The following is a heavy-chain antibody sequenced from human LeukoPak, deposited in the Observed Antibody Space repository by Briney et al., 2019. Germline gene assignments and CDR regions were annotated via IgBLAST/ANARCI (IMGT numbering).Heavy chain of an antibody. CDR1: GGSVSSSNYY. CDR2: IYYSGST. CDR3: ARSYWAGTTTRGYYYYMDV. J-gene: IGHJ6*03. D-gene: IGHD1-1*01. Sequence: PSETLSLTCTVSGGSVSSSNYYWDWIRQPPGKGLEWIGNIYYSGSTYYSPSLKSRVSISVDTSRNQFSLKLSSVTAADTAVYYCARSYWAGTTTRGYYYYMDVWGKGTTVTVSS. V-gene: IGHV4-39*01.